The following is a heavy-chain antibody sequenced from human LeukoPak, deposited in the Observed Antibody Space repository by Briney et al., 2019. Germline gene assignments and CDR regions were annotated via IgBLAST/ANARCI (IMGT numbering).Heavy chain of an antibody. CDR3: ARGPNLYDILTGYPYDS. Sequence: SETLSLTCAVSGGTISSNYWWSWVRQPPGKGLEWIGEIYHSGSTNYNPSLKSRVTISVDKSKSQFSLKLSSVTAADTAVYYCARGPNLYDILTGYPYDSWGQGTLVTVSS. CDR1: GGTISSNYW. V-gene: IGHV4-4*02. J-gene: IGHJ5*01. D-gene: IGHD3-9*01. CDR2: IYHSGST.